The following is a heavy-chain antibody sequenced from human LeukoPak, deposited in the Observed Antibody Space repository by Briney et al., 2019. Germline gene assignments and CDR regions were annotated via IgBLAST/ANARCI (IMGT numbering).Heavy chain of an antibody. V-gene: IGHV3-66*01. Sequence: GGSLRLSCAASGFTVSSNYMSWVRQAPGKGLEWVSVIYSGGSTYYADSVKGRFTISRDNSKNTLYLQMNSLRAEDTAVYYCARAKHYGGNSEFDYWGQGTLVTVSS. CDR2: IYSGGST. CDR3: ARAKHYGGNSEFDY. J-gene: IGHJ4*02. CDR1: GFTVSSNY. D-gene: IGHD4-23*01.